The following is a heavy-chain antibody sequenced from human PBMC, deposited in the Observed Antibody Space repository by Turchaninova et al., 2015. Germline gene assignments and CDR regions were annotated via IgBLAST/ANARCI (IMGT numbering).Heavy chain of an antibody. Sequence: QVTLKESVPVLVYLTETLTLTCSASGFSLPNARMGVSWFRQPPEKALEWLAHICSKDEKSDLTSLKSRLTSSKDTSRTQVVLNMTNMDPVDTATYYCARTDSWGRDYYFDYWGQGTLVTVSS. D-gene: IGHD7-27*01. CDR2: ICSKDEK. V-gene: IGHV2-26*01. CDR3: ARTDSWGRDYYFDY. CDR1: GFSLPNARMG. J-gene: IGHJ4*02.